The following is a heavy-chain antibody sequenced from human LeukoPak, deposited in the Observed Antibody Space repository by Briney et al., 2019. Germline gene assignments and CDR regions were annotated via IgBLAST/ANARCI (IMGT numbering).Heavy chain of an antibody. D-gene: IGHD3-22*01. V-gene: IGHV4-30-4*01. Sequence: SQTLSLTCTVSGGSIRSGDYCWSWIRQPPGKGLEWIGNIYYSGSTYYNPSLKSRVTISVDTSKNQFSLKLSSVTAADTAVYYCARSPTYYYDGRVNYAMDVWGQGTTVTVSS. J-gene: IGHJ6*02. CDR3: ARSPTYYYDGRVNYAMDV. CDR2: IYYSGST. CDR1: GGSIRSGDYC.